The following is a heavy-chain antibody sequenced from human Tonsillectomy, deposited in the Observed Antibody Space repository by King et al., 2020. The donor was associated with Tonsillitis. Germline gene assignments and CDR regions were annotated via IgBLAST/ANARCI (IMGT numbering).Heavy chain of an antibody. CDR2: MSYDGSHK. D-gene: IGHD3-22*01. CDR3: ARDGGITMIAKDGMDV. J-gene: IGHJ6*02. V-gene: IGHV3-30*03. CDR1: GFSLSNYG. Sequence: VQLVESGGGVVQPGRSLRLSCAASGFSLSNYGMHWVRQAPGRGLEWVAVMSYDGSHKNYADSVKGRFTISRDSSKNMLYMEMDVLRIEETAVYYCARDGGITMIAKDGMDVWGQGTTVTVSS.